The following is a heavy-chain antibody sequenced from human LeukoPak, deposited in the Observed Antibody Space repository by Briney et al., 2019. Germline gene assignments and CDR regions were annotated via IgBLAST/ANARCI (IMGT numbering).Heavy chain of an antibody. CDR2: IIPIFGTA. D-gene: IGHD2-2*03. J-gene: IGHJ6*02. CDR3: ASGVVIVVVPAAPGDYYYGMDV. Sequence: ASVKVSCKASGGTFSSYAISWVRRAPGQGLEWMGGIIPIFGTANYAQKFQGRVTITADESTSTAYMELSSLRSEDTAVYYCASGVVIVVVPAAPGDYYYGMDVWGQGTTVTVSS. CDR1: GGTFSSYA. V-gene: IGHV1-69*13.